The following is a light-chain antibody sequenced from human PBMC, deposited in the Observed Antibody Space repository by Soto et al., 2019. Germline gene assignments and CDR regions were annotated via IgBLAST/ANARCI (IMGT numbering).Light chain of an antibody. CDR3: ETWDSNIHWV. V-gene: IGLV4-60*02. Sequence: QSVLTQSSSASASLGSSVKLTCTLSSVHSSYIIAWHQQQPGKAPRYLMKLEGSGSYNKGSGVPDRFSGSSSGADRYLTISNLQFEDEADYYCETWDSNIHWVFGGGTKVTVL. J-gene: IGLJ3*02. CDR2: LEGSGSY. CDR1: SVHSSYI.